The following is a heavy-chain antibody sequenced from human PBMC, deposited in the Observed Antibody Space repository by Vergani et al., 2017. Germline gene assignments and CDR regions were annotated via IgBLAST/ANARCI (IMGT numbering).Heavy chain of an antibody. V-gene: IGHV4-39*01. J-gene: IGHJ5*02. D-gene: IGHD1-26*01. Sequence: QLQLQESGPGLVKPSETLSLTCTVSGGSISSSSYYWGWIRQPPGKGLEWIGSIYDSGSTYYNPSLKSRVTISVDTSKNQFSLKLSSVTAADTAVYYCAGLYSGSYYWFDPWSQGTLVSVSS. CDR2: IYDSGST. CDR1: GGSISSSSYY. CDR3: AGLYSGSYYWFDP.